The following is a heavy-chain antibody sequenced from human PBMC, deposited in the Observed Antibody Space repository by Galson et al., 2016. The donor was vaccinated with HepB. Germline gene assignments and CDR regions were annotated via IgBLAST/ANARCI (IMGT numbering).Heavy chain of an antibody. V-gene: IGHV3-23*01. CDR2: ISASGGNT. J-gene: IGHJ6*02. CDR3: AKGILRASSGWSYYFYCGLDV. Sequence: LRLSCAASAFTFSSYAMTWVRQAPGKGLEWVSAISASGGNTYYADSVKGRFIISRDNSQNMLYLQMNSLTAEDTAVYYCAKGILRASSGWSYYFYCGLDVWGQGTTVTVSS. D-gene: IGHD6-19*01. CDR1: AFTFSSYA.